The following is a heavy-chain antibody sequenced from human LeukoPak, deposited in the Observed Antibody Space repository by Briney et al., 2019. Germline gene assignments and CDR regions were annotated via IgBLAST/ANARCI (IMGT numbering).Heavy chain of an antibody. Sequence: GGTLRLSCAASGFTFSDYYMSWIRQAPGKGLEWGSYISSSGSTIYYADSVKGRFTISRDNAKNSLYLQMNSLRAEDTAVYYCARAPRYCSGGTCPKFDFWGQGTLVTVSS. J-gene: IGHJ4*02. CDR1: GFTFSDYY. CDR2: ISSSGSTI. CDR3: ARAPRYCSGGTCPKFDF. D-gene: IGHD2-15*01. V-gene: IGHV3-11*04.